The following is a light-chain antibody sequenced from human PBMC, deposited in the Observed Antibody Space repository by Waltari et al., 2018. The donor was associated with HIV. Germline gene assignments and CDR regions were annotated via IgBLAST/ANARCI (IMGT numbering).Light chain of an antibody. CDR1: SSDVGGYNY. CDR3: SSYTSSSTLYV. J-gene: IGLJ1*01. Sequence: QSALTQPASVSGSPGQSITISCTGTSSDVGGYNYVSWYQQHPGKAPKLMLYDVSNRPSGVSIRCSASKSCNTASLTISGLQAEDEADYYCSSYTSSSTLYVFGTGTKVTVL. V-gene: IGLV2-14*01. CDR2: DVS.